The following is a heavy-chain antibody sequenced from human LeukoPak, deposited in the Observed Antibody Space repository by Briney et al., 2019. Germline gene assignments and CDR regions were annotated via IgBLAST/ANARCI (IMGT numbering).Heavy chain of an antibody. CDR1: GFSFSSYA. CDR3: VRDRRFPDDVFDI. J-gene: IGHJ3*02. CDR2: ISSRSDGT. Sequence: GGSLRLSCAASGFSFSSYAMSWVRQAPGKGLEWVSAISSRSDGTWNVDSVRGRFTISRDNSKNTLYLQMNSLRAEDTALYHCVRDRRFPDDVFDIWGQGTMVTVSS. V-gene: IGHV3-23*01. D-gene: IGHD2-21*01.